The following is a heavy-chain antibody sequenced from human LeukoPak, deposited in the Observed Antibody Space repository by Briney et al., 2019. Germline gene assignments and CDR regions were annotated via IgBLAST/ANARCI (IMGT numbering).Heavy chain of an antibody. D-gene: IGHD6-19*01. CDR1: GFTFSSYW. J-gene: IGHJ4*02. CDR3: ATGAGCGY. CDR2: IKQDGSER. Sequence: PXGSLRLSCAASGFTFSSYWMTWVRQAPGKGLEWVANIKQDGSERNYVDSVKGRFTISRDNAKNSLYLQMNTLRDEDTAVYYCATGAGCGYWGQGTLVTVSS. V-gene: IGHV3-7*03.